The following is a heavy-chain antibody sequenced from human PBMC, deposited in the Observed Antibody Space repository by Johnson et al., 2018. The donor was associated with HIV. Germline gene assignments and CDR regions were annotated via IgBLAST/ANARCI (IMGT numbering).Heavy chain of an antibody. J-gene: IGHJ3*02. CDR2: IYSGGSS. Sequence: VQLVESGGGLVKPGGSLRLSCAASGFTFSDYYMSWIRQAPGKGLEWVSLIYSGGSSYYADSVKGRFTISRDNSKNTLYLQMNSLRAEDTAVYYCARVMGATQVMGAFDIWGQGTMVTVSS. CDR3: ARVMGATQVMGAFDI. CDR1: GFTFSDYY. D-gene: IGHD1-26*01. V-gene: IGHV3-66*02.